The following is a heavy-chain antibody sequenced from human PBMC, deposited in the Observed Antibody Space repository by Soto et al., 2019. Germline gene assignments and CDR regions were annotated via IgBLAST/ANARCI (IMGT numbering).Heavy chain of an antibody. Sequence: ASVKVSCKASGYTFTIYDINWVLQATGQGLEWMGWMNPNSGNTGYAQKFQGRVTMTRNTSISTAYMELSSLRSEDTAVYYCAGGGGYCSGGSCYRDAFDIWGQGTMVTVSS. CDR2: MNPNSGNT. CDR1: GYTFTIYD. J-gene: IGHJ3*02. D-gene: IGHD2-15*01. CDR3: AGGGGYCSGGSCYRDAFDI. V-gene: IGHV1-8*01.